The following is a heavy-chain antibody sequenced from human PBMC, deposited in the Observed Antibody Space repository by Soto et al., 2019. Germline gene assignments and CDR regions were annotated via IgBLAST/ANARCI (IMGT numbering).Heavy chain of an antibody. J-gene: IGHJ4*02. Sequence: GGSLRLSCAASGFTFSSYAMSWVRQAPGKGLEWVSAISGSGGSTYYADSVKGRFTISRDNSKNTLYLQMNSLRAEDTAVYYCAKDLIVVVVVAATLPGILNDYWGQGTLVTVSS. D-gene: IGHD2-15*01. CDR1: GFTFSSYA. V-gene: IGHV3-23*01. CDR2: ISGSGGST. CDR3: AKDLIVVVVVAATLPGILNDY.